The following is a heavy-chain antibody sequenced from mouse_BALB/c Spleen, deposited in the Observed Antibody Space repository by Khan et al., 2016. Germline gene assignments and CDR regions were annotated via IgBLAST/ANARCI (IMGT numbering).Heavy chain of an antibody. V-gene: IGHV4-1*02. D-gene: IGHD4-1*01. J-gene: IGHJ2*01. CDR2: INPDSSTI. CDR3: ETNWDVGY. Sequence: EVQLQESGGGLVQPGGSLKLSCAASGFDFSRYWMSWVRQASGKGLEWIGEINPDSSTINYKPSLKDKFIISRDNAKNTLYLQMSKVRSEETALYDCETNWDVGYWGQGTTLTVSS. CDR1: GFDFSRYW.